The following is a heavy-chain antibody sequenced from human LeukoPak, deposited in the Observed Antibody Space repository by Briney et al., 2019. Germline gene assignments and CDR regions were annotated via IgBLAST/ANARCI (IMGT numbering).Heavy chain of an antibody. D-gene: IGHD6-19*01. CDR1: GFTFDNYA. CDR3: AKVRETYSSGYFFDY. J-gene: IGHJ4*02. V-gene: IGHV3-9*01. CDR2: ISWNSGYI. Sequence: GGSLRLSCAASGFTFDNYAMRWVRQAPGKGLEWLSIISWNSGYIGYADSVKGRFTISRDNAKKSLDLQMNSLRAEDTAFYYCAKVRETYSSGYFFDYWGQGTLVTVSS.